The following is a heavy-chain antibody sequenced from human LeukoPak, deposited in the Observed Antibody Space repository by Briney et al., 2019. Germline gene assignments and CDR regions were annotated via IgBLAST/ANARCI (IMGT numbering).Heavy chain of an antibody. CDR2: IKQDGSEK. CDR3: ARDPTAAGADY. V-gene: IGHV3-7*01. D-gene: IGHD6-13*01. Sequence: GGSLRFSCVGSGFTFGDYWMSWVRQAPGKGPEWVANIKQDGSEKYYVDSVKGRFTISRDNAEKSLFLQMNSLRAEDTALYYCARDPTAAGADYWGQGTLVTVSS. J-gene: IGHJ4*02. CDR1: GFTFGDYW.